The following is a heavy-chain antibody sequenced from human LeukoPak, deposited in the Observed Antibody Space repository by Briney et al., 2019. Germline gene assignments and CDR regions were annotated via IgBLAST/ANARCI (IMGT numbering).Heavy chain of an antibody. D-gene: IGHD3-3*01. V-gene: IGHV4-61*02. J-gene: IGHJ5*02. CDR1: GGSFSSGSYN. CDR3: ARDTYYDFWSGYYGWFDP. CDR2: IYSSGST. Sequence: PSQTLSLTCTVSGGSFSSGSYNWSWIRPPAGKGLESISRIYSSGSTNYNPSLKSRVTISVDTSKNQFSPKLSSVTAADTAVYYCARDTYYDFWSGYYGWFDPWGQGTLVSVSS.